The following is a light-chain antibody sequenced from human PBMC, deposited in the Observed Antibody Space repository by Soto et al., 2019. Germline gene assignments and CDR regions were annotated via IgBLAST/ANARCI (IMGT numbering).Light chain of an antibody. CDR1: QDIGSV. Sequence: IRMTQSPSSLSASAGDTVTITCRASQDIGSVLAWYQQKPGTAPKVLISGASNLHGGVPSRFSGSGSRTDFTLTITHLQSEDVATYYCQHYLNYPITFGQGTRLEIK. V-gene: IGKV1-8*01. J-gene: IGKJ5*01. CDR3: QHYLNYPIT. CDR2: GAS.